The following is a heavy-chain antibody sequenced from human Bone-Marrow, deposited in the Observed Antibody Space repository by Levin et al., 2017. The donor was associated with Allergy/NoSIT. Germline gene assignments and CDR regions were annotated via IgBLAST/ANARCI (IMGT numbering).Heavy chain of an antibody. CDR3: ARHPRVDCSGGSCYPGWFDP. CDR1: GGSISSYY. V-gene: IGHV4-59*01. CDR2: IYYSGST. Sequence: SETLSLTCTVSGGSISSYYWSWIRQPPGKGLEWIGYIYYSGSTNYSPSLKSRVTLSIDTSKSQFSLKLSSVTAADTAVYYCARHPRVDCSGGSCYPGWFDPWGQGTLVTVSS. J-gene: IGHJ5*02. D-gene: IGHD2-15*01.